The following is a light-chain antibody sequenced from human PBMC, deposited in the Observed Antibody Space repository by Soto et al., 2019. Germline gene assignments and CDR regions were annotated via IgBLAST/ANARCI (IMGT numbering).Light chain of an antibody. CDR3: SSYTSSSTHV. V-gene: IGLV2-14*03. Sequence: QSALTKPASVLGSRGQSITISCTGTSSDVGAYNFVSWYQQHPGKLPKLMIFDVSRRPSGVSDRFSGSKSGNTASLTISGLQAEDEGDYYCSSYTSSSTHVFGSGTKVTVL. J-gene: IGLJ1*01. CDR1: SSDVGAYNF. CDR2: DVS.